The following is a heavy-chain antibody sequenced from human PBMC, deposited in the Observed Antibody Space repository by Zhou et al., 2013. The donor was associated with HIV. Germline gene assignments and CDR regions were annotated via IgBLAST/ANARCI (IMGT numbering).Heavy chain of an antibody. V-gene: IGHV1-69*05. J-gene: IGHJ6*03. CDR1: GGTFSNYA. CDR3: ARDEMATPLGYHYMDV. D-gene: IGHD5-12*01. Sequence: QVQLVQSGADAKKPGSSVKVSCKASGGTFSNYAISWVRQAPGQGLEWMGGIIPIFGTANYAQKFQGRVTITTDESTSTAYMELSSLRSEDTAMYYCARDEMATPLGYHYMDVWGKGTTVTVSS. CDR2: IIPIFGTA.